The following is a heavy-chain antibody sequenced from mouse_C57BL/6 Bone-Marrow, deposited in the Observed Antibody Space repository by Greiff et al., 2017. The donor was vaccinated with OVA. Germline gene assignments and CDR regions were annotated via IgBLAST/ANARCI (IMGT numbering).Heavy chain of an antibody. Sequence: VQLQQPGAELVKPGASVKLSCKASGYTFTSYWMHWVKQRPGQGLEWIGMIHPNSGSTNYNEKFKSKATLTVDKSSSTAYMQLSSLTSEDSAVYYCARTPFYYYASSPYWYVEVWGTETTVTASS. CDR3: ARTPFYYYASSPYWYVEV. V-gene: IGHV1-64*01. J-gene: IGHJ1*03. CDR2: IHPNSGST. D-gene: IGHD1-1*01. CDR1: GYTFTSYW.